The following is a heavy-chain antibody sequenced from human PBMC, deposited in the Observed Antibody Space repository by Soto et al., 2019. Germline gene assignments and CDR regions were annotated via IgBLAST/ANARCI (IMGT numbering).Heavy chain of an antibody. Sequence: ASVKVSCKASGYTFTDYYIHWVRQAPGQGLEWMGWINPNSGITNYAQKFQGRVTMTRDTSISTAYMEPSRLRSGDTAVYFCARVLRVAVTRGMDVWGQGTTVTVSS. D-gene: IGHD4-4*01. CDR1: GYTFTDYY. CDR2: INPNSGIT. CDR3: ARVLRVAVTRGMDV. J-gene: IGHJ6*02. V-gene: IGHV1-2*02.